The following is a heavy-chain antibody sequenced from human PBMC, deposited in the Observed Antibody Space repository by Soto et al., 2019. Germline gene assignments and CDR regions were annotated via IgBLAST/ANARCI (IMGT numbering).Heavy chain of an antibody. V-gene: IGHV3-7*01. Sequence: GGCLRLSCAASGFTFSSYWMSWDRQAPGKGLKWVANIKQDGSEKYYVDSVKGRFTISRDNAKNALYLQMNSLRAEDTAVYYCANLLYCSSTSCSQGPDDAFDIWGQGTMVTVSS. CDR3: ANLLYCSSTSCSQGPDDAFDI. CDR1: GFTFSSYW. CDR2: IKQDGSEK. D-gene: IGHD2-2*01. J-gene: IGHJ3*02.